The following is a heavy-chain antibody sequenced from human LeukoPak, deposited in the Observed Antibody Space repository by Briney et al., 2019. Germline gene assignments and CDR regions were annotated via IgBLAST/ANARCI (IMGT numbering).Heavy chain of an antibody. V-gene: IGHV4-59*08. CDR1: GGSISSYY. J-gene: IGHJ6*02. Sequence: KPSETLSLTCTVSGGSISSYYWSWIRQPAGKGLEWIAYINYNGATNYNPSLKSRVTISLDTSNNRFSLRLSSATAADTAVYYCARHSNAAVRGVHEYSLNLWGQGITVIVSS. CDR3: ARHSNAAVRGVHEYSLNL. CDR2: INYNGAT. D-gene: IGHD3-10*01.